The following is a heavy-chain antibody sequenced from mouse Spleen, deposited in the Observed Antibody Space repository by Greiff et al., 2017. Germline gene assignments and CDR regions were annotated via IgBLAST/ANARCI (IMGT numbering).Heavy chain of an antibody. CDR3: ARRGGRGYYFDY. V-gene: IGHV1-80*01. Sequence: QVQLQQSGAELVKPGASVKISCKASGYAFSSYWMNWVKQRPGKGLEWIGQIYPGDGDTNYNGKFKGKATLTADKSSSTAYMQLSSLTSEDSAVYFCARRGGRGYYFDYWGQGTTLTVSS. CDR2: IYPGDGDT. CDR1: GYAFSSYW. J-gene: IGHJ2*01.